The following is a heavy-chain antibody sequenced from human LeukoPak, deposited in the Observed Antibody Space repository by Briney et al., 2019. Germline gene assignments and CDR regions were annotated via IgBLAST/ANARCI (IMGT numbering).Heavy chain of an antibody. Sequence: PGGSLRLSCAASGFTFSSYSMNWVRQAPGKGLEWVSYISSSSTIYYAGSVKGRFTISRDNAKNSLYLQMNSLRAEDTAVYYCARDAVPADFDYWGQGTLVTVSS. CDR1: GFTFSSYS. V-gene: IGHV3-48*01. J-gene: IGHJ4*02. CDR3: ARDAVPADFDY. D-gene: IGHD2-2*01. CDR2: ISSSSTI.